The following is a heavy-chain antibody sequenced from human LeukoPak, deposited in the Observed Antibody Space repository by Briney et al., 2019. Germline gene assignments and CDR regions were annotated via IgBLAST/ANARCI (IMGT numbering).Heavy chain of an antibody. CDR1: GYTFTSYY. D-gene: IGHD3-10*01. CDR3: ARDRRGFGDLFDY. J-gene: IGHJ4*02. CDR2: INPNSGGT. Sequence: ASVKVSCKASGYTFTSYYMHWVRQAPGQGLEWMGWINPNSGGTNYAQKFQGRVTMTRDTSISTAYMELSRLRSDDTAVYYCARDRRGFGDLFDYWGQGTLVTVSS. V-gene: IGHV1-2*02.